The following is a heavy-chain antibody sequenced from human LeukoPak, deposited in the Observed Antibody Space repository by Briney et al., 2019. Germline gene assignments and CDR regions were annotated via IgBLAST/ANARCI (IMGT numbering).Heavy chain of an antibody. CDR1: GFTFSSHW. CDR3: TRGPPDGSGNYYPGDF. V-gene: IGHV3-74*01. D-gene: IGHD3-10*01. Sequence: GGSLRLSCGASGFTFSSHWMHWVRQAPGKGLVWVSRIKSDGRNINYADSVKGRFTISRDNAKNTLYLQMNSLRVEDTAVYYCTRGPPDGSGNYYPGDFWGQGTLVTVSS. J-gene: IGHJ4*02. CDR2: IKSDGRNI.